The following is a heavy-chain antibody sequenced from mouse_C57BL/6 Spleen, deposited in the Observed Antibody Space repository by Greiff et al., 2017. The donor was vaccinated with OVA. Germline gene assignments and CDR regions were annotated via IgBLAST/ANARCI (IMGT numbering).Heavy chain of an antibody. CDR1: GFTFSSYA. V-gene: IGHV5-4*03. J-gene: IGHJ2*01. D-gene: IGHD4-1*01. CDR3: ARANWDYFDY. Sequence: EVKLMESGGGLVKPGGSLKLSCAASGFTFSSYAMSWVRQTPEQRLAWVATISDGGSYTYYPDNVKGRFTISRDNAKNNLYLHMSHLKSEDTAMYYCARANWDYFDYWGQGTTLTVSS. CDR2: ISDGGSYT.